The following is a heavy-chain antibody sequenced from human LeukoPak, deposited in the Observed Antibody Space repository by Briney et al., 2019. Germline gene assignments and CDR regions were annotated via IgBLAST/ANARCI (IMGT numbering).Heavy chain of an antibody. CDR1: GGTFSSNA. J-gene: IGHJ4*02. D-gene: IGHD2-8*01. CDR3: ARDRWMVFHYFDY. Sequence: SVKVSCKASGGTFSSNAISWVRQAPGQGLEWMGGIIPIFDTANYAQTFLGRVTITADKSTSTAYMELSSLKSEDTAIYYCARDRWMVFHYFDYWGQGTLVTVSS. V-gene: IGHV1-69*06. CDR2: IIPIFDTA.